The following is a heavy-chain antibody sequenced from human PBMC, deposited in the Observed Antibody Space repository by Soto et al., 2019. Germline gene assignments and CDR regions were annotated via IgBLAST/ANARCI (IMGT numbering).Heavy chain of an antibody. Sequence: GGSLRLSCVSSVFSFSNYAMHCVRHSPGKGLEWVAVISYDGINKYYADSVKGRFTISRDNSKNTLYLQMNSLKTEDTSVYFCARDWVSIVGDGGGFDYWGQGTLVIVSS. CDR1: VFSFSNYA. D-gene: IGHD1-26*01. V-gene: IGHV3-30*03. CDR3: ARDWVSIVGDGGGFDY. J-gene: IGHJ4*02. CDR2: ISYDGINK.